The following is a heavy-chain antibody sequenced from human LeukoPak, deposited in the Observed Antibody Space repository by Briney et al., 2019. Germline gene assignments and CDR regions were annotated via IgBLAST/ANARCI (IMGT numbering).Heavy chain of an antibody. J-gene: IGHJ4*02. D-gene: IGHD3-10*01. Sequence: GASVKVSCRASGYTFTSYNINWVRQATGQGLEWMGWMNPHNGNTGYAQKFQGRVTMTRNTSISTAYMELSSLRSEDTAVYYCASEGDSGSYDYWGQGTLVTVSS. CDR2: MNPHNGNT. CDR3: ASEGDSGSYDY. V-gene: IGHV1-8*01. CDR1: GYTFTSYN.